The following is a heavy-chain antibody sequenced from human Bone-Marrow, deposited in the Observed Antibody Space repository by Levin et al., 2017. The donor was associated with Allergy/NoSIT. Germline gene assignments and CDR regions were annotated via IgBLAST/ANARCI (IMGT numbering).Heavy chain of an antibody. CDR2: ISWNSGSI. J-gene: IGHJ4*02. V-gene: IGHV3-9*01. Sequence: SLKISCAASGFTFDDYVMHWVRQAPGKGLEWVSGISWNSGSIGYADSVKGRFTISRDNAKNSLYLQMNSLRTEDTALYYCAKDLRRRGSYPYYFDYWGQGTLVTVSS. D-gene: IGHD1-26*01. CDR3: AKDLRRRGSYPYYFDY. CDR1: GFTFDDYV.